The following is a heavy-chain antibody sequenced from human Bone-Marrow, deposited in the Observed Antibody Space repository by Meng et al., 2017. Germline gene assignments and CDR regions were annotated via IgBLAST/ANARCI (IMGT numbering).Heavy chain of an antibody. D-gene: IGHD6-19*01. CDR2: INHSGST. CDR3: ARDLTYSSGWQDAFDI. J-gene: IGHJ3*02. CDR1: GGSFSGYY. Sequence: SETLSLTCAVYGGSFSGYYWSWIRQPPGKGLEWIGEINHSGSTNYNPSLKSRVTISVDTSKNQFSLKLSSVTAADTAVYYCARDLTYSSGWQDAFDIWGQGTRVT. V-gene: IGHV4-34*01.